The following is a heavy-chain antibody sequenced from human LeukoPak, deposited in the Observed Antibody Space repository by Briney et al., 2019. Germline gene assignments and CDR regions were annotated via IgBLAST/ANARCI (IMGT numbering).Heavy chain of an antibody. V-gene: IGHV3-73*01. J-gene: IGHJ4*02. Sequence: PGGSLRLSCAASGFTFSGSAMHWVRQAAGKGLEWVGRIRSKPHSYATAYAASVKGRFTISRDDSKNMAYLQMNSLRAEDTAVYYCARGPSGYHNTGGQGTLVTVSS. CDR2: IRSKPHSYAT. D-gene: IGHD5-12*01. CDR3: ARGPSGYHNT. CDR1: GFTFSGSA.